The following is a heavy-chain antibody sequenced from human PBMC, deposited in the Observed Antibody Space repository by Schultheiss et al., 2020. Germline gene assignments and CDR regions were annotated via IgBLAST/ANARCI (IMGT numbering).Heavy chain of an antibody. CDR3: ARGRVTTCDY. CDR1: GGTFNTYA. CDR2: ITPILGTA. D-gene: IGHD4-17*01. Sequence: SVKVSCKASGGTFNTYAITWVRQAPGQGLEWMGVITPILGTANYAQKFQGRVTITADGSTTTAYMELSSLKSEDTAVYYCARGRVTTCDYWGQGTLVTVSS. J-gene: IGHJ4*02. V-gene: IGHV1-69*13.